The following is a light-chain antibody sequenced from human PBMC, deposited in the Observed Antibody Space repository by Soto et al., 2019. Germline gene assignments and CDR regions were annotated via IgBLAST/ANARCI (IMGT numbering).Light chain of an antibody. CDR2: ETS. CDR3: QQRHNWRDT. Sequence: EIVMTHTPATLSFSVWERATIYIRASQSVSNYLSWYQQKPGQAPRLLMYETSRRATGIPARFSGSGSGTDFTLTISSLEPEDFAVYYCQQRHNWRDTFGQGTRLEIK. J-gene: IGKJ5*01. V-gene: IGKV3-11*01. CDR1: QSVSNY.